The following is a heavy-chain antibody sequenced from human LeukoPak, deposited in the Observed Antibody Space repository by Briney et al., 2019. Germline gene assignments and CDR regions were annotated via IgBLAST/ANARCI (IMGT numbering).Heavy chain of an antibody. Sequence: GASVKVSCKASGYTFTSYYMHWVRQAPGQGLEWMGIINPSGGSTSYAQKFQGRVTMTRDTSTSTVYMELSSLRSEDTAVYYCAREGYYYGSGSPHSYYMDVWGKGTTVTISS. D-gene: IGHD3-10*01. J-gene: IGHJ6*03. V-gene: IGHV1-46*01. CDR2: INPSGGST. CDR1: GYTFTSYY. CDR3: AREGYYYGSGSPHSYYMDV.